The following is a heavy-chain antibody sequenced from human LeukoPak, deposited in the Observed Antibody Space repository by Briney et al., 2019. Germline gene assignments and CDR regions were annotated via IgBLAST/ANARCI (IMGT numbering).Heavy chain of an antibody. Sequence: SETLSLTCTVSGGSISSYYWSWIRQPPGKGLEWIGYIYYSGSTNYNPSLKSRVTISVDTSKNQFSLKLSSVTAADTAVYYCARLVPTPYYYGMDVWGQGTTVTVSS. CDR1: GGSISSYY. J-gene: IGHJ6*02. CDR2: IYYSGST. CDR3: ARLVPTPYYYGMDV. D-gene: IGHD2-2*01. V-gene: IGHV4-59*08.